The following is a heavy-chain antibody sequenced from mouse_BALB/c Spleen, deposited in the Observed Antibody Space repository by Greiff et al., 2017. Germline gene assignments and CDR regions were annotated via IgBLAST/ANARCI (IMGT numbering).Heavy chain of an antibody. CDR1: GYTFTSYW. D-gene: IGHD2-14*01. Sequence: LQQPGSELVRPGASVKLSCKASGYTFTSYWMHWVKQRPGQGLEWIGNIYPGSGSTNYDEKFKSKATLTVDTSSSTAYMQLSSLTSEDSAVYYCTRNGVLRAFDYWGQVTTLTVSS. CDR3: TRNGVLRAFDY. CDR2: IYPGSGST. J-gene: IGHJ2*01. V-gene: IGHV1S22*01.